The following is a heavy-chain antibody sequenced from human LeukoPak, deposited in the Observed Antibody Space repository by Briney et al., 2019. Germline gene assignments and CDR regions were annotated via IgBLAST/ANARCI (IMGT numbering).Heavy chain of an antibody. Sequence: QTGGSLRLSCAGSGFSVSNYYMSWVRQAPGKGLEWVSLIRDSGETFYADSVKGRFTISRDNSKNTMYLQMNRLRVEDTAVYFCARARAVTQDWVEFDPWGQGTLVTVSS. V-gene: IGHV3-66*02. J-gene: IGHJ5*02. D-gene: IGHD4-17*01. CDR1: GFSVSNYY. CDR2: IRDSGET. CDR3: ARARAVTQDWVEFDP.